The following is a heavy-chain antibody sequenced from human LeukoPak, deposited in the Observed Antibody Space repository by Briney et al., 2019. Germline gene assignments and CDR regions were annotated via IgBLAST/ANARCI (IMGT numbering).Heavy chain of an antibody. J-gene: IGHJ4*02. CDR1: GFTFSDYA. CDR3: SRAYSTGWLGINDY. D-gene: IGHD6-19*01. V-gene: IGHV3-49*04. CDR2: IRNQANGGTA. Sequence: GGSLRLSCTAAGFTFSDYAVTWVRQAPGKGLEWVGFIRNQANGGTADYAASVKGRFTISRDDSKTIAYLQMNSLNTEDAAVYFCSRAYSTGWLGINDYWGQGALVTVSS.